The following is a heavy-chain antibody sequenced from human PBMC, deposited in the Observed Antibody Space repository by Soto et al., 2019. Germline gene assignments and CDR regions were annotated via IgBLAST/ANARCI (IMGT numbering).Heavy chain of an antibody. J-gene: IGHJ5*02. CDR1: GYTSTNNV. CDR3: ARDPIWTYTWNYARLNYLDP. CDR2: IHTAKGNT. D-gene: IGHD1-7*01. Sequence: GASVKVSCKASGYTSTNNVIHWLRQAPGQTXEWMGWIHTAKGNTKYSQKFEARVTLTRDTAASTAYMELNSLRSDDTAVYYCARDPIWTYTWNYARLNYLDPWGQGTLVTVSS. V-gene: IGHV1-3*04.